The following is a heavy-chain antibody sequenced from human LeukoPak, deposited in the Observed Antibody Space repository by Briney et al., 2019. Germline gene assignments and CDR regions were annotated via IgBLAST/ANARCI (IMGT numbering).Heavy chain of an antibody. CDR3: ARGIVGATPPLDY. Sequence: PGGSLRLSCAASGFTFSSYWMSWVRQAPGKGLEWVANIKQDGSEKYYVDSVKGRFTISGDNAKNSLYLQMNSLRAEDTAVYYCARGIVGATPPLDYWGQGTLVTVSS. CDR2: IKQDGSEK. J-gene: IGHJ4*02. D-gene: IGHD1-26*01. CDR1: GFTFSSYW. V-gene: IGHV3-7*01.